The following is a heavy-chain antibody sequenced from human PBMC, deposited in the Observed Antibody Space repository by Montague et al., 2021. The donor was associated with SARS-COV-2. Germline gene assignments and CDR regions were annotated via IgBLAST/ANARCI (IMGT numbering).Heavy chain of an antibody. CDR2: ISSSGSTI. J-gene: IGHJ6*03. CDR3: AREGGYCSSTSCYGGCYYYMDV. Sequence: SLRLSCAASGFTFSSYEMNWVRQAPGKGLEWVSYISSSGSTIYYADSVKGRFTISRDNAKNSLYLQMNSLRAEDTAVYYCAREGGYCSSTSCYGGCYYYMDVWGKGTTVTVSS. D-gene: IGHD2-2*01. V-gene: IGHV3-48*03. CDR1: GFTFSSYE.